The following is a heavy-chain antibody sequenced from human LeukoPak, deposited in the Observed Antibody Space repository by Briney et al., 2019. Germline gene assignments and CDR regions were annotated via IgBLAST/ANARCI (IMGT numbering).Heavy chain of an antibody. Sequence: ASVKVSCTASGYTFTSYGISWVRQAPGQGLEWMGWISAYNGNTNYAQKLQGRVTMTTDTSTSTAYMELRSLRSDDTAVYYCARARFGISWFDPWGQGTLVTVSS. CDR2: ISAYNGNT. D-gene: IGHD3-10*02. CDR3: ARARFGISWFDP. V-gene: IGHV1-18*01. J-gene: IGHJ5*02. CDR1: GYTFTSYG.